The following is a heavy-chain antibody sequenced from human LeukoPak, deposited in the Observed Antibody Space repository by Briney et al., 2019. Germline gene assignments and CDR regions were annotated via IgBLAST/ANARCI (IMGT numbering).Heavy chain of an antibody. J-gene: IGHJ6*03. D-gene: IGHD3-10*01. CDR3: ARDTMVRGVIIKAHYYYYMDV. CDR1: GDSINSGSYY. CDR2: IYTSGST. V-gene: IGHV4-61*02. Sequence: SETLSLTCTVSGDSINSGSYYWSWIRQPAGKGLEWIGRIYTSGSTNYNPSLKSRVTMSVDTSKNQFSLKLSSVTAADTAVYYCARDTMVRGVIIKAHYYYYMDVWGKGTTVTISS.